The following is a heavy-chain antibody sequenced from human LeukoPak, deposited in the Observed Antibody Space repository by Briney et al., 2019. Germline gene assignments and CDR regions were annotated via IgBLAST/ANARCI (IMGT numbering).Heavy chain of an antibody. V-gene: IGHV3-13*01. J-gene: IGHJ3*02. CDR3: ARARWRGSAFDI. CDR1: GFTFSSYD. Sequence: PGGSLRLSCAASGFTFSSYDMHWARQATGKGLEWVSAIGTAGDTYYPGSVKGRFTISRENAKNSLYLQMNSLRAGDTAVYYCARARWRGSAFDIWGQGTMVTVSS. CDR2: IGTAGDT. D-gene: IGHD1-26*01.